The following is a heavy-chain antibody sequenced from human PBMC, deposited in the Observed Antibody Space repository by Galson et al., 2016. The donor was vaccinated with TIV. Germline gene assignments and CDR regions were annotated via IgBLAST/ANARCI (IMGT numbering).Heavy chain of an antibody. CDR2: ISGSGATT. CDR3: TKVPSSGFSYYYGLDV. Sequence: SLRLSCAASGFTFSSHAMTWVRQAPGKGLEWVSAISGSGATTHYADPVKGRFTISRDNSKHTLYVQMDSLRAEDTAVYYCTKVPSSGFSYYYGLDVWGQGTTVTVSS. CDR1: GFTFSSHA. J-gene: IGHJ6*02. D-gene: IGHD3-22*01. V-gene: IGHV3-23*01.